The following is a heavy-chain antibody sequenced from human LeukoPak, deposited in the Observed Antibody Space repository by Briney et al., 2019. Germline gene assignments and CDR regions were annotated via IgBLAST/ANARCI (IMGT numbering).Heavy chain of an antibody. CDR1: GFTFSSYS. V-gene: IGHV3-48*02. CDR2: ISSSSSTI. J-gene: IGHJ4*02. D-gene: IGHD2-2*01. CDR3: ARDYMPLYYFDY. Sequence: GGSLRLSCAASGFTFSSYSMNWVRQATGKGLEWGSYISSSSSTIYYADSVKGRFTISRDNAKNSLYLQMNSLRDEDTAVYYCARDYMPLYYFDYWGQGTLVTVSS.